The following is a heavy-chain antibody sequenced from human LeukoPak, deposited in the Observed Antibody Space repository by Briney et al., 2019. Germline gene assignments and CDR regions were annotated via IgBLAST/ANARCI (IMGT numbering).Heavy chain of an antibody. CDR3: AREALNIVVVPAAISYYYYMDV. J-gene: IGHJ6*03. CDR2: MNPNGGNT. D-gene: IGHD2-2*02. V-gene: IGHV1-8*01. CDR1: GYTFTSYD. Sequence: GASVKVSCKASGYTFTSYDINWVRPATGQGLEWMGWMNPNGGNTGYAQKFQGRVTMTRNTSISTAYMELSSLRSEDTAVYYCAREALNIVVVPAAISYYYYMDVWGKGTTVTVSS.